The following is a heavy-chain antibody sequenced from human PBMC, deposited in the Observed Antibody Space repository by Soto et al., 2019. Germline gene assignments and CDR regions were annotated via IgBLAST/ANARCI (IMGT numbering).Heavy chain of an antibody. CDR1: GYTFTSYG. D-gene: IGHD2-15*01. J-gene: IGHJ4*02. Sequence: ASVKVSCKASGYTFTSYGISWVRQVPGQGLEWMGWISAYNGNTNYAQKLQGRVTMTTDTSTSTAYMELRSLRSDDTAVYYCARGLRCSGGSCYFDYWGQGTLVTVSS. CDR3: ARGLRCSGGSCYFDY. CDR2: ISAYNGNT. V-gene: IGHV1-18*01.